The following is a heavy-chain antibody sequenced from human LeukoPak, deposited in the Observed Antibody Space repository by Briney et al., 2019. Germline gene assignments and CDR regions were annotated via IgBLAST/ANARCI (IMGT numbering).Heavy chain of an antibody. CDR1: GGSINNYF. CDR2: IFYSGGT. Sequence: SETLSLTCTVSGGSINNYFWSWIRQPPGKGLEWIGFIFYSGGTNYNPSLKSRVTISVDTSKNQFSLKLSSVTAADTAVYYCARAWEQQLAQGAFDIWGQGTLVTVSS. CDR3: ARAWEQQLAQGAFDI. V-gene: IGHV4-59*01. J-gene: IGHJ3*02. D-gene: IGHD6-13*01.